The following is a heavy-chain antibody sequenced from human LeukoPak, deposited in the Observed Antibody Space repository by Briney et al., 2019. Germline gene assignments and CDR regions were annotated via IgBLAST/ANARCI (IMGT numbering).Heavy chain of an antibody. CDR2: ISSSSSYI. V-gene: IGHV3-21*01. CDR1: GFTFSSYS. D-gene: IGHD5-12*01. J-gene: IGHJ4*02. CDR3: ARRGGLRYFDY. Sequence: GGSLRLSCAGSGFTFSSYSMNWVRQAPGKGLEWVSSISSSSSYIYYADSVKGRFTISGDNAKNSLYLQMNSLRAEDTAVYYCARRGGLRYFDYWGQGTLVTVSS.